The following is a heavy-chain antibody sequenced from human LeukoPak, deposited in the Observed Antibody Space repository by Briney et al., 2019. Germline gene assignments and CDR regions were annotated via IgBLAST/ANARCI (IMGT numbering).Heavy chain of an antibody. J-gene: IGHJ4*02. V-gene: IGHV1-46*01. D-gene: IGHD3-22*01. CDR1: GSTFTSYY. CDR3: ARSGNDSSGYELDY. Sequence: GASVKVSGKASGSTFTSYYMHWVRQAPGQGLEWMGIINPSDGSTSYAQKFQGRVTMTRDMSTSTVYMELSSLRTEDTAVYYCARSGNDSSGYELDYWGQGTLVTVSS. CDR2: INPSDGST.